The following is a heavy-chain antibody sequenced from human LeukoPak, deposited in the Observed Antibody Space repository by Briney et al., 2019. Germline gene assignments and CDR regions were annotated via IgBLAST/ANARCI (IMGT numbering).Heavy chain of an antibody. CDR3: ASRNKRVYSYYGMDV. V-gene: IGHV4-39*07. Sequence: KTSETLSLTCTVSGGSISSSSYYWGWIRQPPGKGLEWIGSIHYSGSTYYNPSLKSRVTISVDTSKNQFSLKLSSVTAADTAVYYCASRNKRVYSYYGMDVWGQGTTVTVSS. J-gene: IGHJ6*02. D-gene: IGHD1/OR15-1a*01. CDR1: GGSISSSSYY. CDR2: IHYSGST.